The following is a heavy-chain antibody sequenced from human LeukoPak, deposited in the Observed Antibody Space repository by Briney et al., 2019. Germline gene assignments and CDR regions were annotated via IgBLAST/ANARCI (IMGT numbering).Heavy chain of an antibody. CDR3: ARETYYYYMDV. CDR1: GGSISSLY. J-gene: IGHJ6*03. Sequence: SETLSLTCTVSGGSISSLYWSWIRQPPGKGLEWIGYIYCNGNANYSPSLTSRVTISMDTSKNQFSLKLSSVTAADTAVYYCARETYYYYMDVWGKGTTVTVSS. V-gene: IGHV4-59*11. CDR2: IYCNGNA.